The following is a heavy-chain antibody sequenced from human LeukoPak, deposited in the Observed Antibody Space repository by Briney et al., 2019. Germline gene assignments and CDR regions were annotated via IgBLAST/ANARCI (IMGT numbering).Heavy chain of an antibody. J-gene: IGHJ3*01. CDR3: ARGNMLSDFFDF. Sequence: SETLSLTCTVSGGSISGGSYYWTWIRQPAGKGLEWIGRIFRPGSTNYNPSLKSRVTISEDTSQNQFSLHLSSVTAADTAVYYCARGNMLSDFFDFWGQGTVVTVSS. D-gene: IGHD2/OR15-2a*01. CDR1: GGSISGGSYY. CDR2: IFRPGST. V-gene: IGHV4-61*02.